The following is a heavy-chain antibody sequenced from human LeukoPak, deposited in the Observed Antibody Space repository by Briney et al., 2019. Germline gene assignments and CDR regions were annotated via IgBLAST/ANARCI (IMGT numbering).Heavy chain of an antibody. J-gene: IGHJ3*02. Sequence: GGSLRLSCAVSGFTMMNDFMTWVCQAPGKGLEWGGRIKSELDGWTTDYAAPVKGRFTISRDSTNTLYLQMNSLKTEDTAIYYCALAWFGESRDGLDIWGQGTTVAVSS. CDR2: IKSELDGWTT. CDR3: ALAWFGESRDGLDI. D-gene: IGHD3-10*01. V-gene: IGHV3-15*01. CDR1: GFTMMNDF.